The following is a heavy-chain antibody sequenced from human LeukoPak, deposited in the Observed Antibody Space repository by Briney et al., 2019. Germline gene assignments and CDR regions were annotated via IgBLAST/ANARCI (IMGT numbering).Heavy chain of an antibody. V-gene: IGHV3-74*01. CDR1: GFTFSNYW. J-gene: IGHJ4*02. CDR2: ISSDGSST. CDR3: ARTAYSDYSLGF. D-gene: IGHD5-12*01. Sequence: GSLRLSCAASGFTFSNYWMHWVRQAPVRGLVWVSRISSDGSSTSYADSVKGRFTISRDNAKNTLYLQMNSLRAEDTAVYYCARTAYSDYSLGFWGQGTLVTVSS.